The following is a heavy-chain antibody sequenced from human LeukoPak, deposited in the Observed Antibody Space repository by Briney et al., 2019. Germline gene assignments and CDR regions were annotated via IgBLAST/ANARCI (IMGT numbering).Heavy chain of an antibody. Sequence: ASVKVSCKASGYTFTSYYMHWVRQAPGQGLEWMGIINPSGGSTSYAQKFQGRVTMTRNTSISTAYMELSSLRSEDTAVYYCARGLRCSWYAQGRCYYMDVWGKGTTVTVSS. V-gene: IGHV1-46*01. CDR2: INPSGGST. CDR3: ARGLRCSWYAQGRCYYMDV. J-gene: IGHJ6*03. CDR1: GYTFTSYY. D-gene: IGHD6-13*01.